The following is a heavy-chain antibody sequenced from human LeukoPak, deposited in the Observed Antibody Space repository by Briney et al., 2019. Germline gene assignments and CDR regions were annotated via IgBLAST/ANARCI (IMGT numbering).Heavy chain of an antibody. V-gene: IGHV3-30*18. CDR2: ISYDGSNK. J-gene: IGHJ4*02. CDR3: AKKGDNWDYFDY. Sequence: PGGSLRLSCAASGFTFSSYGMHWVRKAPGKGLEWVAVISYDGSNKYYADSVKGRFTISRDNSKNTLYLQMNSLRPEDTAAYYCAKKGDNWDYFDYWGQGTLVTVSS. CDR1: GFTFSSYG. D-gene: IGHD1-1*01.